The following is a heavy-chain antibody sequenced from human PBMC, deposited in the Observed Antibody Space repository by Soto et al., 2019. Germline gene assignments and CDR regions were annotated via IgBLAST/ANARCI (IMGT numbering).Heavy chain of an antibody. V-gene: IGHV4-59*01. J-gene: IGHJ3*01. CDR3: ARRWGDALDF. Sequence: QVQLQESGPGLVKPSETLSLTCTVSGGSISSYYWSWIRQPPGKGLDWIGYIYYSGSTNYNPSLKSRVTISVDTSKNQFSLKLSSVTAADTSVYYCARRWGDALDFWGQGTMVTVSS. CDR2: IYYSGST. CDR1: GGSISSYY. D-gene: IGHD1-26*01.